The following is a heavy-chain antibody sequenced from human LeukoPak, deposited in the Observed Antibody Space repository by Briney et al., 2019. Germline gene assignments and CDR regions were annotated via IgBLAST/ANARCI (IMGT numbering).Heavy chain of an antibody. V-gene: IGHV3-23*01. D-gene: IGHD5-12*01. CDR1: EITFSNYD. Sequence: GGSLRLSCEVSEITFSNYDMSWVRQAPGKGLEWISGISSTGGNTYYADSVQGRFTISRDNSKNTMHLQMNSLRADDTAVYYCATHSGYDFYFDYWGQGTVVTVSS. CDR3: ATHSGYDFYFDY. J-gene: IGHJ4*02. CDR2: ISSTGGNT.